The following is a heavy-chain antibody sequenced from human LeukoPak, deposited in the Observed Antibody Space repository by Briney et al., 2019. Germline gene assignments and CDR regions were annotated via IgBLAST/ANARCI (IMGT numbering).Heavy chain of an antibody. Sequence: SETLSLTCAVYGGSFSGYYWSWIRQPPGKGLEWIGEINHSGSTNYNPSLKSRVTISVDTSKNQFSLKLSSVTAADTAVYYCARDIRWSSSWYYYGMDVWGQGTTVTVSS. D-gene: IGHD6-13*01. CDR1: GGSFSGYY. CDR3: ARDIRWSSSWYYYGMDV. J-gene: IGHJ6*02. V-gene: IGHV4-34*01. CDR2: INHSGST.